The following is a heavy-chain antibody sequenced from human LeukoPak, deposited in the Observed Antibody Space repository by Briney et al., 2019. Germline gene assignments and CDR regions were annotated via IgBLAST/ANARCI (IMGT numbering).Heavy chain of an antibody. CDR3: ARPSIAARRDFDY. D-gene: IGHD6-6*01. Sequence: ASVKVSCKASGYTFTSHGISWVRQAPGQGLEWMGWISTYNGNTNYAQKLQGRVSMTTDTSTSTAYMDLRSLRSDDTAVYYCARPSIAARRDFDYWGQGTLVTVSS. V-gene: IGHV1-18*01. CDR1: GYTFTSHG. J-gene: IGHJ4*02. CDR2: ISTYNGNT.